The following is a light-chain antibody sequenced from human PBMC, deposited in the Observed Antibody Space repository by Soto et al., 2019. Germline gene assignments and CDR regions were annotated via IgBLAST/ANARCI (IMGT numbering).Light chain of an antibody. V-gene: IGKV3-15*01. CDR3: QQYDNWPPVT. J-gene: IGKJ4*01. Sequence: EIVMTQSPATLSVSPGERATLSCRASQNINSNLAWYQQKLGQAPRLLIYGASTRAAGIPARFSGSGSGTDFTLTISSLQSEDFAVYFCQQYDNWPPVTFGGGTKVEIK. CDR2: GAS. CDR1: QNINSN.